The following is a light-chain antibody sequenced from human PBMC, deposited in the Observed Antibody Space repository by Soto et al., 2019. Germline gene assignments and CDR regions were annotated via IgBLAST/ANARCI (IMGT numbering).Light chain of an antibody. V-gene: IGLV2-14*01. CDR3: SSYTPSSTGV. Sequence: QSVLPQPASVSGSPGQSITISCTGTSSEVGGYNYVSWYQQHPGIAPKLIIYEVSNRPSGVSNRFSGSKSGNTSSLTISVLQAEVEADYYCSSYTPSSTGVFGGGSKLTVL. J-gene: IGLJ3*02. CDR2: EVS. CDR1: SSEVGGYNY.